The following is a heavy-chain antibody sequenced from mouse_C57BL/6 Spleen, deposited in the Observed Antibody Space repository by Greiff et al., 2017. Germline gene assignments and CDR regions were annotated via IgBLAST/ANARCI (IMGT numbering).Heavy chain of an antibody. CDR2: IYPRDGST. J-gene: IGHJ1*03. D-gene: IGHD2-4*01. Sequence: VQLQQSDAELVKPGASVKISCKVSGYTFTDHTIHWMKQRPEQGLEWIGNIYPRDGSTKYNEKFKGKATLTADKSSSTAYMQLNSLTSEDSAVYCCARPYDDYDWYFDVWGTGTTVTVSS. V-gene: IGHV1-78*01. CDR3: ARPYDDYDWYFDV. CDR1: GYTFTDHT.